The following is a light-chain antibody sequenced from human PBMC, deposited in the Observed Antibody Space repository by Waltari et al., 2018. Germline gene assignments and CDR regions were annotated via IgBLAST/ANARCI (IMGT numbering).Light chain of an antibody. CDR2: VNN. J-gene: IGLJ3*02. CDR3: AAWDVSLNGVV. CDR1: SSNIGSTT. Sequence: QSVLTQAPSASGTPGQSVAISCSGSSSNIGSTTVTWYQQVPGTAPKLLIYVNNERPSGVPDRFSGSKSGTSASLAISGLQSEDEADYYCAAWDVSLNGVVFGGGTKVTVL. V-gene: IGLV1-44*01.